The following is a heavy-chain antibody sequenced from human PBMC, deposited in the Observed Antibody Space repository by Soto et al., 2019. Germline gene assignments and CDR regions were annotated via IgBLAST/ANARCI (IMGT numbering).Heavy chain of an antibody. D-gene: IGHD2-2*02. V-gene: IGHV1-46*01. Sequence: ASVKVSCKASGYTFTSYYMHSVRQAPGQGLEWMGIINPSGGSTSYAQKFQGRVTMTRDTSTSTVYMELSSLRSEDTAVYYCARAGVLVPAAIAWFEPRGQGTLVPGSP. CDR3: ARAGVLVPAAIAWFEP. J-gene: IGHJ5*02. CDR1: GYTFTSYY. CDR2: INPSGGST.